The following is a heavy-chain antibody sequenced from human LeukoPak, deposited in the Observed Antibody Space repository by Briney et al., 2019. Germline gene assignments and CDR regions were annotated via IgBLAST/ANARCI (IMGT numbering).Heavy chain of an antibody. D-gene: IGHD4-11*01. CDR1: VGSFSSYY. Sequence: SETLSLTCTVSVGSFSSYYWTWIRQPPGKGLEWIGYIYYSGSTNHNPSLASRVTISVETYKNQLSLKLRSVTAADTAVYYCASDDYSRDYYYGLDVWGQGTTVTVSS. J-gene: IGHJ6*02. V-gene: IGHV4-59*01. CDR3: ASDDYSRDYYYGLDV. CDR2: IYYSGST.